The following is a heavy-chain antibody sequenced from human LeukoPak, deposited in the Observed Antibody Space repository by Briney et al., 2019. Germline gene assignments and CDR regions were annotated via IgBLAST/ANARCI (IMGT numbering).Heavy chain of an antibody. CDR2: ISASGDST. Sequence: LPGGSLRLSCAASGFTFSSYAMSWVRRAPGKGLEWVSAISASGDSTYYADSVRGRFTVSRDTSKNTLYLQTNSLRAEDTAVYYCARLTVGHYYYYMDVWGKGTTVTVSS. J-gene: IGHJ6*03. CDR1: GFTFSSYA. CDR3: ARLTVGHYYYYMDV. V-gene: IGHV3-23*01. D-gene: IGHD4-23*01.